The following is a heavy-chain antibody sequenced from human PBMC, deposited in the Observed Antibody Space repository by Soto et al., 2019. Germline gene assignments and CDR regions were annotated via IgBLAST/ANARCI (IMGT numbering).Heavy chain of an antibody. Sequence: EVQLLESGGGLVQPGGSLRLSCAASGFTFSSYAMSWVRHAPGKELEWVSAISGSGGSTYYADSVKGRFTISRDNPKNPVYMEMYSRRAEYTAVYYCATRRYCGYECFWCDPWGHGTLVTVSS. CDR2: ISGSGGST. J-gene: IGHJ5*02. V-gene: IGHV3-23*01. CDR1: GFTFSSYA. CDR3: ATRRYCGYECFWCDP. D-gene: IGHD5-12*01.